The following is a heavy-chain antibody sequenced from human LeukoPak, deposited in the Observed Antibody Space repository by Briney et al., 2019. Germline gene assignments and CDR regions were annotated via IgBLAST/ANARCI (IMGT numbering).Heavy chain of an antibody. D-gene: IGHD3-9*01. CDR3: ARGVNYDILTGYYYFDY. CDR1: GGSFSGYY. J-gene: IGHJ4*02. CDR2: INHSGST. Sequence: SETLSLTCAVYGGSFSGYYWSWIRQPPGKGLVWIGEINHSGSTNYNPSLKSRVTISVDTSKNQFSLKLSSVTAADTAVYYCARGVNYDILTGYYYFDYWGQGTLVTVSS. V-gene: IGHV4-34*01.